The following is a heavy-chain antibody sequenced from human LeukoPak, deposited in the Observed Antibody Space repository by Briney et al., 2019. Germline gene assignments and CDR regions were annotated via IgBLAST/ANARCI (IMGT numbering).Heavy chain of an antibody. V-gene: IGHV1-2*02. CDR1: GYTFTGYY. CDR3: AREYYDSSGYYYGPFDY. CDR2: INPNSGGT. J-gene: IGHJ4*02. Sequence: ASVKVSCKASGYTFTGYYMHWVRQAPGQGLEWMGWINPNSGGTNYAQKFQGRVTMTRDTSISTAYMELSRLRSDDTAVYYCAREYYDSSGYYYGPFDYWGQGTLVTVSS. D-gene: IGHD3-22*01.